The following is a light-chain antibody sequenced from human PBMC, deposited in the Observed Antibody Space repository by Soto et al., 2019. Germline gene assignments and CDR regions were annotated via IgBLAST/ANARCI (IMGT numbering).Light chain of an antibody. CDR1: SGHSTYA. CDR3: QTWGTGIWV. Sequence: QLVVTQSPSASASLGASVKLTCTLSSGHSTYAIAWHQQQPEKGPLYLMNLNSDGSHSKGDGIPDRFSGSSSGTERYLTISSLQSEDEADYYCQTWGTGIWVFGGGTKLTVL. J-gene: IGLJ3*02. CDR2: LNSDGSH. V-gene: IGLV4-69*01.